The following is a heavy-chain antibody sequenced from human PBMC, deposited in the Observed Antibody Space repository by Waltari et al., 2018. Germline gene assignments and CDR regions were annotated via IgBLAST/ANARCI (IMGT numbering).Heavy chain of an antibody. CDR2: IKSKTDGGTT. Sequence: EVQLVESGGGLVKPGESLRLSCGASGFTFRNAWMSLVRRAPGEGWTWLGRIKSKTDGGTTDYAAPVKGRFTISRDDSKNTVYLQMNSLKSEDTAVYYCATIHHLPFIWGQGTMVTVSS. CDR1: GFTFRNAW. V-gene: IGHV3-15*01. CDR3: ATIHHLPFI. J-gene: IGHJ3*02. D-gene: IGHD3-3*02.